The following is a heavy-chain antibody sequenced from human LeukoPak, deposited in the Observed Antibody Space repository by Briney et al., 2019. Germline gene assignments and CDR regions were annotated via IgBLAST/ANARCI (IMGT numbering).Heavy chain of an antibody. CDR2: ISSSGSTI. J-gene: IGHJ4*02. Sequence: PGGSLRLSCAASGFTFSDYYMSWIRQAPGKGLEWVSYISSSGSTIYYADSVKGRFTISRDNAKNSLYLQMNSLRAEDTAVYYCAREAVVVAATLPFDYWGQGTLVTVSS. D-gene: IGHD2-15*01. CDR3: AREAVVVAATLPFDY. V-gene: IGHV3-11*01. CDR1: GFTFSDYY.